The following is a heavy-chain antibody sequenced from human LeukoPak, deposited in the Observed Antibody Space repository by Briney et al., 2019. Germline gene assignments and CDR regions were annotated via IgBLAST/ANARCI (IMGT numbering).Heavy chain of an antibody. J-gene: IGHJ3*02. Sequence: SETLSLTCTVSGGSISSYYWSWIRQPAGKGLEWIGRIYTSGSTNYNPSLKSRVTMSVDTSKNQFSLKLSSVTAADTAVYYCARDSVPMRGGAFDIWGQGTMVTVSS. D-gene: IGHD2-2*01. CDR2: IYTSGST. V-gene: IGHV4-4*07. CDR3: ARDSVPMRGGAFDI. CDR1: GGSISSYY.